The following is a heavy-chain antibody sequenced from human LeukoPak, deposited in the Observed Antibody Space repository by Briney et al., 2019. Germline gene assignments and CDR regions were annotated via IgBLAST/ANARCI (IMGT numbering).Heavy chain of an antibody. D-gene: IGHD2-2*01. Sequence: PGGSLRLSCAASGFTFSDYYMSWIRQAPGKGLEWVSYISSSSCYTNYADSVKGRFTISRDNAKNSLYLQMNSLRAEDTAVYYCATYCSSTSCYANWFDPWGQGTLVTVSS. V-gene: IGHV3-11*06. CDR1: GFTFSDYY. CDR3: ATYCSSTSCYANWFDP. J-gene: IGHJ5*02. CDR2: ISSSSCYT.